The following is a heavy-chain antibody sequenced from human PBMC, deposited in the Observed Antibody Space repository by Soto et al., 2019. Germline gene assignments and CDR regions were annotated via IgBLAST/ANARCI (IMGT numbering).Heavy chain of an antibody. V-gene: IGHV3-23*01. Sequence: GGSLRLSCAAPGFTFGNYGMNWVRQAPGKGLEWVSGISGGGGSTYYADSVKGRFTISRDPSKNTIFLEMNSLRAEDTAVYYCAKGFIVVVTVIRPDDAFDAWGQGTLVTVSS. CDR1: GFTFGNYG. CDR2: ISGGGGST. CDR3: AKGFIVVVTVIRPDDAFDA. D-gene: IGHD2-21*02. J-gene: IGHJ5*01.